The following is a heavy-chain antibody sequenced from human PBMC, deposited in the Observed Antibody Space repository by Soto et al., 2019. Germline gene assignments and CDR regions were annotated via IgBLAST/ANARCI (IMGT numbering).Heavy chain of an antibody. CDR3: TRHRSLWFGELLSYYFDY. D-gene: IGHD3-10*01. J-gene: IGHJ4*01. CDR1: GYSFASYW. Sequence: PGESLKISCKGSGYSFASYWIGWVRQMPEKGLEWMGIIYPGDSETRYSPSFQGQVTISADKSISTAYLQWSSLKASDTAMYYCTRHRSLWFGELLSYYFDYWGQGTLVTV. V-gene: IGHV5-51*01. CDR2: IYPGDSET.